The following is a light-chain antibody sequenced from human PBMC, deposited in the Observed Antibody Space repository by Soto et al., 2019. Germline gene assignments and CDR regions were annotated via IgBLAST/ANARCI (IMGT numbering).Light chain of an antibody. CDR3: AAWDATLSGYV. CDR2: KNN. Sequence: QSVLTQPPSASGTPGQRVTISCSGSSSNIGTDDVFWYLQFPGTAPKLLIYKNNQRPSGVSDRFSGSKSGTSASLAISGLPSEDEADYYCAAWDATLSGYVFGTGTKVTVL. J-gene: IGLJ1*01. CDR1: SSNIGTDD. V-gene: IGLV1-47*01.